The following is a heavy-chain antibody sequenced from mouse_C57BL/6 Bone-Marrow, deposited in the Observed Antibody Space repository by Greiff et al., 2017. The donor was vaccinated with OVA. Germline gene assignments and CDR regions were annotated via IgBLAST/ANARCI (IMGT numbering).Heavy chain of an antibody. Sequence: QVQLQQSGTVLARPGASVKMSCKASGYTFTEYTIHWVKQRSGQGLEWIGWFYPGSGSIKYNEKFKDKATLTADKSSSTVYMELSRLTSEDSAVYFCARHEDEGWDWYFDVWGTGTTVTVSS. CDR1: GYTFTEYT. CDR2: FYPGSGSI. CDR3: ARHEDEGWDWYFDV. J-gene: IGHJ1*03. D-gene: IGHD3-3*01. V-gene: IGHV1-62-2*01.